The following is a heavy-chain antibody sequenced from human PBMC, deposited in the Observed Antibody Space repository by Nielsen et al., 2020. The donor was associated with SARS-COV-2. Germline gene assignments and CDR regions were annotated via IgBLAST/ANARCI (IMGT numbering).Heavy chain of an antibody. V-gene: IGHV3-11*06. CDR3: ARGNGWGSYFDY. Sequence: GESLKISCAASGFTFSAYYMTWIRQAPGKGLEWLSYISDSGAYTNYADSVKGRFTISRDNSKNTLYLHMNSLRAEDTAVYYCARGNGWGSYFDYWGQGTLVTVSS. J-gene: IGHJ4*02. CDR2: ISDSGAYT. CDR1: GFTFSAYY. D-gene: IGHD7-27*01.